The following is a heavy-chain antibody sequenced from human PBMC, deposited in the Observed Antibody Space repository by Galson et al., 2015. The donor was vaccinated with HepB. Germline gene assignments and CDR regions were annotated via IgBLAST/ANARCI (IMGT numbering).Heavy chain of an antibody. D-gene: IGHD2-2*01. V-gene: IGHV5-10-1*01. Sequence: QSGAEVKKPGESLRISCKGSGYSFTSYWISWVRQMPGKGLEWMGRIDPSDSYTNYSPSFQGHVTISADKSISTAYLQWSSLKASDTAMYYCARVTWGIVVVPAANKDYWGQGTLVTVSS. CDR3: ARVTWGIVVVPAANKDY. CDR2: IDPSDSYT. J-gene: IGHJ4*02. CDR1: GYSFTSYW.